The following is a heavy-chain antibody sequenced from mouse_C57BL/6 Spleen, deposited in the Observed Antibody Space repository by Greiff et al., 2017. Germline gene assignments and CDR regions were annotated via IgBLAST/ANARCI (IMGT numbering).Heavy chain of an antibody. V-gene: IGHV1-42*01. D-gene: IGHD4-1*01. CDR3: EKLGRSWYFDV. J-gene: IGHJ1*03. CDR2: INPSTGGT. CDR1: GYSFTGYY. Sequence: VQLQQSGPELVKPGASVKISCKAYGYSFTGYYRNWVKQSPEKSLEWIGEINPSTGGTTYNQKFKAKATLTVDKSSSTAYMQLKSLTSEDYAVYYCEKLGRSWYFDVWGTGTTVTVSS.